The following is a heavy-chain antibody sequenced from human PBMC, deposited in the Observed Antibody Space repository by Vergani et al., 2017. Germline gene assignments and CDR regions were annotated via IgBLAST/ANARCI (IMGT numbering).Heavy chain of an antibody. CDR2: ISSSSSYI. D-gene: IGHD5-24*01. V-gene: IGHV3-21*01. Sequence: EVQLVESGGGLVKPGGSLRLSCAASGFTFSSYSMNWVRQAPGKGLEWVSSISSSSSYIYYADSVKGRFTISRDNAKNSLYLQMNSLRAEDTAVYYCARDKDRLGWLQKPVDYWGQGTLVTVSS. J-gene: IGHJ4*02. CDR3: ARDKDRLGWLQKPVDY. CDR1: GFTFSSYS.